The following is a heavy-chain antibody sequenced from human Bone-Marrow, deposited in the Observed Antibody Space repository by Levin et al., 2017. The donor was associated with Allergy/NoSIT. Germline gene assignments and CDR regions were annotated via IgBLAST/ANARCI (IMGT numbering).Heavy chain of an antibody. CDR2: IKLDESEK. V-gene: IGHV3-7*01. D-gene: IGHD3-16*01. J-gene: IGHJ4*02. CDR3: ASGGGNFDY. Sequence: PGGSLRLSCAASGFTFSGYWMSWVRQAPGMGLEWVANIKLDESEKYYVDSVKGRFTISRDNAKNSLYLQMNSLRAEDTAVYYCASGGGNFDYWGQGTLVTVSS. CDR1: GFTFSGYW.